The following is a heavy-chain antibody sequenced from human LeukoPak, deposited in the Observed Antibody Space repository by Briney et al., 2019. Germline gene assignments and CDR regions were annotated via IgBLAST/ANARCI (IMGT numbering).Heavy chain of an antibody. CDR3: ARLGEYCSSTSCANVY. V-gene: IGHV1-69*13. CDR2: IIPIFGTA. CDR1: GGTFSSYA. D-gene: IGHD2-2*01. J-gene: IGHJ4*02. Sequence: ASVKASCKASGGTFSSYAISWVRQAPGQGLEWMGGIIPIFGTANYAQKFQGRVTITADESTSTAYMELSSLRSEDTAVYYCARLGEYCSSTSCANVYWGQGTLVTVSS.